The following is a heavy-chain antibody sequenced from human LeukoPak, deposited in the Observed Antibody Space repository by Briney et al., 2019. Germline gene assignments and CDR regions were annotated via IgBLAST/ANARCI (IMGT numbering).Heavy chain of an antibody. CDR1: GFTFSSYA. Sequence: GGSLRLSCAASGFTFSSYAMSWVRQAPGKGLEWASAISGSGGSTYYADSVKGRFTISRDNFKNTLYLQMNSLRAEDTAVYYCAKADIIVLMVYAQGLSFDYWGQGTLVTVSS. CDR2: ISGSGGST. D-gene: IGHD2-8*01. V-gene: IGHV3-23*01. CDR3: AKADIIVLMVYAQGLSFDY. J-gene: IGHJ4*02.